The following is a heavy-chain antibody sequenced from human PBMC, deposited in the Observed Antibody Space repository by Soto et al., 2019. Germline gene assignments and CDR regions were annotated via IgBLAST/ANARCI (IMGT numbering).Heavy chain of an antibody. CDR3: VKDGSSGWPYYYGMDV. CDR1: GFTFSSYG. J-gene: IGHJ6*02. Sequence: GGSLRLSCAASGFTFSSYGMHWVRQAPGKGLEWVAVISYDGRNKYYADSVKGRFTISRDNSKNTLYLQMSSLRPEDTAVYYCVKDGSSGWPYYYGMDVCGQGTTVTV. D-gene: IGHD6-19*01. V-gene: IGHV3-30*18. CDR2: ISYDGRNK.